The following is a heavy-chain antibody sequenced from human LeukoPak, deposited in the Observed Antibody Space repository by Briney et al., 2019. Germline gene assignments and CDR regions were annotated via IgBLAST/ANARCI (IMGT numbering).Heavy chain of an antibody. D-gene: IGHD6-13*01. Sequence: VASVKVSCKASGGTFSSYAISWVRQAPGQGLEWMGGIIPVFVTADYAQRFQGRVTITADESTSTAYMELSSLRSEDTAVYYCATRASKAAGVDWYFDLWGRGTLVTVSS. CDR1: GGTFSSYA. V-gene: IGHV1-69*13. CDR2: IIPVFVTA. CDR3: ATRASKAAGVDWYFDL. J-gene: IGHJ2*01.